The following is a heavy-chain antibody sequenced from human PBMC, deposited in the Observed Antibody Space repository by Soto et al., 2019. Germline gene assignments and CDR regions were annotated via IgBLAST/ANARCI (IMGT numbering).Heavy chain of an antibody. Sequence: VHLVDSGGGVVQPGRSLRLSCTTSGFLFNTYAMHWVRQAPGKGLEWVAVMSHDGSRTYYADSVKGRFTISRDNSKNTLYLQMNSLRTEDTAVYYCARPGSGYDILTGQYFYYYHAMDVWGQGTTVTVSS. CDR1: GFLFNTYA. CDR2: MSHDGSRT. J-gene: IGHJ6*02. CDR3: ARPGSGYDILTGQYFYYYHAMDV. D-gene: IGHD3-9*01. V-gene: IGHV3-30-3*01.